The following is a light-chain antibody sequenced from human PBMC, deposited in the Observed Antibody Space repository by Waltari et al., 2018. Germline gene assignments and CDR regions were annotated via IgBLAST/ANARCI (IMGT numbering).Light chain of an antibody. CDR1: QSFSSSY. Sequence: EIVLPQSPGTLSLSPGERATLSCRASQSFSSSYLAWYYQKPGQAPRLLIYGASNRATGIPDRFSGSGSGTDFTLTISRLEPEDFALYYCQQYGTSLWTFGQGTKVEIK. CDR3: QQYGTSLWT. V-gene: IGKV3-20*01. CDR2: GAS. J-gene: IGKJ1*01.